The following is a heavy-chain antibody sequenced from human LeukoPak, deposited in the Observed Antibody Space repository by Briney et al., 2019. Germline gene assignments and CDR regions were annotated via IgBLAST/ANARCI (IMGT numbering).Heavy chain of an antibody. CDR3: ASSFGEYFQH. V-gene: IGHV4-59*01. CDR1: GGSISSYY. Sequence: SETLSLTCTVAGGSISSYYWSWMGQAPGKGLEWIGYIYYSGSTNYNPSLKSRGTISVDTSKNQFSLKLSSVTAADTAVYYCASSFGEYFQHWGQGTLVTVSS. D-gene: IGHD3-10*01. J-gene: IGHJ1*01. CDR2: IYYSGST.